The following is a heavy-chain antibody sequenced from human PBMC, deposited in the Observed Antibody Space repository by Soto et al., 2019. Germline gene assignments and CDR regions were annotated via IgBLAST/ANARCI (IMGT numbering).Heavy chain of an antibody. J-gene: IGHJ3*02. CDR2: ISSSSSYI. V-gene: IGHV3-21*01. CDR1: GFTFSSYS. CDR3: ARRDGYNSDAFDI. D-gene: IGHD5-12*01. Sequence: PGGAMRLSCAASGFTFSSYSMNWVRQAPGKGLEWVSSISSSSSYIYYADSVKGRFTISRDNAKNSLYLQMNSLRAEDTAVYYCARRDGYNSDAFDIWGQGTMVPVSS.